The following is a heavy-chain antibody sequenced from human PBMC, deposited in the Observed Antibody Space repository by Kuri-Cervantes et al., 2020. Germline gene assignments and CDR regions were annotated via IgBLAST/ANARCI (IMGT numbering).Heavy chain of an antibody. Sequence: GGSLRLSCAASGFTFSRYAMHWARQAPGKGLEWVAVISYDGSNKHYADSVKGRFTISRDNAKDSLYLQMNSLRAEDTAVYYCARFCSGGRASRYNWFDPWGQGTLVTVSS. CDR2: ISYDGSNK. J-gene: IGHJ5*02. D-gene: IGHD2-15*01. V-gene: IGHV3-30-3*01. CDR1: GFTFSRYA. CDR3: ARFCSGGRASRYNWFDP.